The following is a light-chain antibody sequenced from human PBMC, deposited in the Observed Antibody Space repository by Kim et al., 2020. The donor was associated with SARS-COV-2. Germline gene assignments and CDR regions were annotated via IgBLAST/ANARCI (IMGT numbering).Light chain of an antibody. V-gene: IGKV1-17*01. CDR3: LQHNTYPIT. Sequence: DSVGDRVTITCRARQDIRNDLGWYQQNPGRAPKRLIYGASSLQSGVPSRFSGSGSGTEFTLTISSLQPEDFATYFGLQHNTYPITFGQGTRLEIK. CDR2: GAS. J-gene: IGKJ5*01. CDR1: QDIRND.